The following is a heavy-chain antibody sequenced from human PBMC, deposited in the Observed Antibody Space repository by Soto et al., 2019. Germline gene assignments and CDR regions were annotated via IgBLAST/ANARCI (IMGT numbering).Heavy chain of an antibody. V-gene: IGHV3-9*01. J-gene: IGHJ6*03. CDR1: GFNCDEYV. CDR3: AKGYCRSSNCYTYSYMDV. CDR2: ISWNRGTI. Sequence: EVVLVESGGGLVQPGRSLRLSCAASGFNCDEYVMHWVRQGPGKGLEWVSGISWNRGTIVYAEAVKGRFTISRDNAKNLLYLEINSMGAEDTALYYCAKGYCRSSNCYTYSYMDVWGKGTTVTVSS. D-gene: IGHD2-2*01.